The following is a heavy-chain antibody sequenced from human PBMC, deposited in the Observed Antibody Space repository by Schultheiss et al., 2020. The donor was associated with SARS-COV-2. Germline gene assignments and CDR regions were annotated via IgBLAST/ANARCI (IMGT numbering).Heavy chain of an antibody. J-gene: IGHJ2*01. D-gene: IGHD3-10*01. CDR1: GYSISSGYY. Sequence: SETLSLTCAVSGYSISSGYYWGWIRQPPGKGLEWIGSIDHSGSTYYNPSLKSRVTISVDTSKNQFSLKLSSVTAADTAVYYCARHGSGDFSSYWYFDLWGRGTLVTVSS. CDR2: IDHSGST. V-gene: IGHV4-38-2*01. CDR3: ARHGSGDFSSYWYFDL.